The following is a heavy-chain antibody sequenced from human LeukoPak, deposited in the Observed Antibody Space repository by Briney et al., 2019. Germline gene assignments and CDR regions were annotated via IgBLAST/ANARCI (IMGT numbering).Heavy chain of an antibody. D-gene: IGHD3-10*01. J-gene: IGHJ6*02. Sequence: GGSLRLSCAASGFTFSDYYMSWIRQAPGKGLEWVSYISSSSSTIYYADSVKGRFTISRDNAKNSLYLQMNSLRAEDTAVYYCVRDEPISLVGGVAGMDVWGQGTTVTVSS. CDR3: VRDEPISLVGGVAGMDV. CDR2: ISSSSSTI. V-gene: IGHV3-11*01. CDR1: GFTFSDYY.